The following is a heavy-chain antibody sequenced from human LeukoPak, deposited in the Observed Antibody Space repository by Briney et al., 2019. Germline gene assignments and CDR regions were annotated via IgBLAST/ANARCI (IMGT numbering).Heavy chain of an antibody. CDR1: GGTFSSYA. CDR2: IIPIFGTA. J-gene: IGHJ4*02. V-gene: IGHV1-69*13. D-gene: IGHD3-22*01. CDR3: ARGLSPYYYDSSGYAILDY. Sequence: SVKVSCKASGGTFSSYAISWVRQAPGQGLEWMGGIIPIFGTANYAQKFQGRVTITADESTSTAYMELSSLRSEDTAVYYCARGLSPYYYDSSGYAILDYWGQGTLVTVSS.